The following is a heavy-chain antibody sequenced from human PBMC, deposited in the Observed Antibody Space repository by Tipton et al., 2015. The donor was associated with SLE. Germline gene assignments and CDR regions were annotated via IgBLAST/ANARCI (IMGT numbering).Heavy chain of an antibody. J-gene: IGHJ4*02. V-gene: IGHV4-61*09. D-gene: IGHD4-17*01. CDR3: ARDSHTDYGDFYVDS. Sequence: LRLSCSVSGVSISRGSYFWTWIRQPAGKGLEWVGHIFSTGITDYNPSRKSRVSISADTSKNQFSLNLDSMTAADTAVYYCARDSHTDYGDFYVDSWGQGTLVTVSS. CDR2: IFSTGIT. CDR1: GVSISRGSYF.